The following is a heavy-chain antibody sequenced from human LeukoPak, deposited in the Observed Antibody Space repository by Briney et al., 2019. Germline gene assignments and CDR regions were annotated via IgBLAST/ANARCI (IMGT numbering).Heavy chain of an antibody. CDR1: GFTFSSYA. Sequence: PGGSLRLSCAASGFTFSSYAMSWVRQAPGKGLEWVAVISDDGRKKYYADSVKGRLTISRDSSKNTLYLQMNSLRADDTGIYHCARGYVAVAGDYWGQGTPVTVSS. CDR2: ISDDGRKK. CDR3: ARGYVAVAGDY. J-gene: IGHJ4*02. V-gene: IGHV3-30*04. D-gene: IGHD6-19*01.